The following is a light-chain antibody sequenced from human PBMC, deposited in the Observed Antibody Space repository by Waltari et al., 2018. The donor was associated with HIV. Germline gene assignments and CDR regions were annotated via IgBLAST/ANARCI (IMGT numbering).Light chain of an antibody. J-gene: IGLJ2*01. CDR3: SSYTTSSTLV. Sequence: QSALTQPASVSGSPGQSITISCTGTSSDVGGYNYVYWYQQHPGKAPKLMIYEVTNRPSGVSNRFSGSKSANTASLTISGLQAEDEADYYCSSYTTSSTLVFGGGTKVTVL. V-gene: IGLV2-14*01. CDR1: SSDVGGYNY. CDR2: EVT.